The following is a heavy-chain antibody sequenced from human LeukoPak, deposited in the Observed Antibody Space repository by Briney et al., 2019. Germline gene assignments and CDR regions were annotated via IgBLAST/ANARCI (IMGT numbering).Heavy chain of an antibody. V-gene: IGHV4-34*01. Sequence: SETPSLTCAVYGGSFSGYYWSWIRQPPGEGLEWIGEINHSGSTNYNPSLKSRVTISVDTSKNQFSLKLSSVTAADTAVYYCARGGKSGYPDYWGQGTLVTVSS. CDR1: GGSFSGYY. CDR3: ARGGKSGYPDY. J-gene: IGHJ4*02. D-gene: IGHD5-12*01. CDR2: INHSGST.